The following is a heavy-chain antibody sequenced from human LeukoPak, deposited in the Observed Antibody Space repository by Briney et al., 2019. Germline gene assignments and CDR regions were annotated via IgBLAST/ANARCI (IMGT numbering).Heavy chain of an antibody. CDR2: IIPIFGTA. CDR1: GGTFSSYA. V-gene: IGHV1-69*13. D-gene: IGHD3-22*01. CDR3: ARRGISATNYYDSSGYIDY. Sequence: ASVKVSCKASGGTFSSYAISWVRQAPGQGLEWMGGIIPIFGTANYAQKFQGRVTITADESTSTAYMELSSLRSEDTAVYYCARRGISATNYYDSSGYIDYWGQGTLVTVSS. J-gene: IGHJ4*02.